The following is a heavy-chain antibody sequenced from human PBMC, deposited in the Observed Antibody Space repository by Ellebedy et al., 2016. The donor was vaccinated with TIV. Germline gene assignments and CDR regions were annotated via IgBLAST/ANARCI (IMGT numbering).Heavy chain of an antibody. V-gene: IGHV4-4*02. CDR2: IYRSGAT. D-gene: IGHD4-17*01. Sequence: MPGGSLRLSCDVSVGSLSTSYWWSWVRQPPGKRLEWIGNIYRSGATNYNPSLERRVTISADKANNQFSLKLTSVTAADTAVYYCVRETTVINWYLGLWGRGTLVTVSS. CDR3: VRETTVINWYLGL. J-gene: IGHJ2*01. CDR1: VGSLSTSYW.